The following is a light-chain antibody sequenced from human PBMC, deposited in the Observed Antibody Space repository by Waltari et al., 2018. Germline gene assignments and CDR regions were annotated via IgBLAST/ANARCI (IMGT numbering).Light chain of an antibody. V-gene: IGKV1-6*01. J-gene: IGKJ4*01. CDR1: QTISTN. CDR2: AAT. Sequence: IQMTQSPSSLSASLGDRVTITCRARQTISTNLNWYQHRPGKVPKLLIYAATFLQSGVPSRFSGSGSGTDFTLSISSLQPEDVATYYCLQDYTYPFTFGGGTKVEIK. CDR3: LQDYTYPFT.